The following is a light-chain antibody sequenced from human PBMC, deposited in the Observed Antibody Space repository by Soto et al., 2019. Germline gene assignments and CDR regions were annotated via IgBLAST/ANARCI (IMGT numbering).Light chain of an antibody. J-gene: IGKJ3*01. V-gene: IGKV3-11*01. CDR3: QQRSNWPSGT. CDR2: DAS. CDR1: QSVSSY. Sequence: EIVLTQSPATLSLSPGERATLSCRASQSVSSYLAWYQQKPGQAPRLLIYDASNRATGIPARFSGSGSGTDFTLTISSLEPEDFAVYYCQQRSNWPSGTVGPGTKVDIK.